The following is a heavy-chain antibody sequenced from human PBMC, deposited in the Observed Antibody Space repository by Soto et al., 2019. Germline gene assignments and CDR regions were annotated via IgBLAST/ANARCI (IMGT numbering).Heavy chain of an antibody. V-gene: IGHV4-59*11. CDR3: ARRDYSTSSLGPVDY. Sequence: QVQLQESGPGLVKPSETLSLTCIVSGGSISSHYWSWIRQPPGSGLEWIGFIHYSGSTNYSPSLKSRVTMSVDTSKNQFSLTLTSVTAADTAFYFCARRDYSTSSLGPVDYWGQGILVTVSS. CDR1: GGSISSHY. J-gene: IGHJ4*02. CDR2: IHYSGST. D-gene: IGHD6-6*01.